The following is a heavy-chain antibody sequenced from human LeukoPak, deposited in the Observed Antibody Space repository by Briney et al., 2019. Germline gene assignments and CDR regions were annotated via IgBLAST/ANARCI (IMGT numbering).Heavy chain of an antibody. V-gene: IGHV1-69*04. CDR1: GGTFSSYT. D-gene: IGHD2-2*01. J-gene: IGHJ3*02. Sequence: SVKVSXKASGGTFSSYTISWVRQAPGQGLEWMGRIIPILGIANYAQKFQGRVTITADKSTSTAYMELSSLRSEDTAVYYCARDRSIVPAATDDAFDIWGQGTMVTVSS. CDR3: ARDRSIVPAATDDAFDI. CDR2: IIPILGIA.